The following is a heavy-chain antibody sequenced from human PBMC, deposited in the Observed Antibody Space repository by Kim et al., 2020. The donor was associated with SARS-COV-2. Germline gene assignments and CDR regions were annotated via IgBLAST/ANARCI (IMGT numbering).Heavy chain of an antibody. CDR3: ARDGEIRREGYFDY. D-gene: IGHD7-27*01. J-gene: IGHJ4*02. Sequence: AKKFPGRGTMNRDTSTGTVYLELSSLRSEDTAVYYCARDGEIRREGYFDYWGQGTLVTVSS. V-gene: IGHV1-46*01.